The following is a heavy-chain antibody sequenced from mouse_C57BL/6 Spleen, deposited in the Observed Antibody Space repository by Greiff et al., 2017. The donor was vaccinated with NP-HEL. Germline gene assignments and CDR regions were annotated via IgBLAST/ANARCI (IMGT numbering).Heavy chain of an antibody. J-gene: IGHJ4*01. V-gene: IGHV1-55*01. CDR1: GYTFTSYW. D-gene: IGHD2-5*01. CDR3: ARKGAYYSNFDYAMDY. CDR2: IYPGSGST. Sequence: QVQLKQPGAELVKPGASVKMSCKASGYTFTSYWITWVKQRPGQGLEWIGDIYPGSGSTNYNEKFKSKATLTVDTSSSTAYMQLSSLTSEDSAVYYCARKGAYYSNFDYAMDYWGQGTSVTVSS.